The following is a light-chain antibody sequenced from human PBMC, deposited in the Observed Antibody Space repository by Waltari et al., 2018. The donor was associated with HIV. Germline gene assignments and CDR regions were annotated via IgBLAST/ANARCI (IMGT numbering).Light chain of an antibody. CDR1: YSNLGTNF. V-gene: IGLV1-51*01. Sequence: QSVLTQSPSVSATPGQRVTISCSGGYSNLGTNFVFWYQQFPGMAPKLLIHDDHTRPAGISDRFSGSTSGSSATLGITRLQTGDEGDYYCATWDSTLPAWVFGGGTKVTVV. CDR3: ATWDSTLPAWV. J-gene: IGLJ3*02. CDR2: DDH.